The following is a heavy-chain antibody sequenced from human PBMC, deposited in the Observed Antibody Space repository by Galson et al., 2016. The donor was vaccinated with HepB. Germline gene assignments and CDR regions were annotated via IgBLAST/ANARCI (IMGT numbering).Heavy chain of an antibody. Sequence: SETLSLTCSVSGSTITNYYWAWIRQPAGKGLEWIGRRYVGRNPDYNPNLQSRVTISIDTSESQFSLRLSSVTAADTAIYYCAREGRVYVGDGYQYDNWGQGTLVTVSS. J-gene: IGHJ4*02. CDR2: RYVGRNP. V-gene: IGHV4-4*07. CDR1: GSTITNYY. CDR3: AREGRVYVGDGYQYDN. D-gene: IGHD5-24*01.